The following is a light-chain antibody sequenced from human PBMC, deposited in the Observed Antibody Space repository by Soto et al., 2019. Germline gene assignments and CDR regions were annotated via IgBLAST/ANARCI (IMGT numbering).Light chain of an antibody. CDR2: DDR. CDR3: QVWDRNNNHVL. V-gene: IGLV3-21*02. J-gene: IGLJ3*02. Sequence: YELTQPPSVSVAPGQTAMITCGGDDIGSKSVHWYQQRPGQAPVLVVYDDRDRPSGIPERFSGSNSGSTATLTISRVEAGDEADYYCQVWDRNNNHVLFGGGTKVTVL. CDR1: DIGSKS.